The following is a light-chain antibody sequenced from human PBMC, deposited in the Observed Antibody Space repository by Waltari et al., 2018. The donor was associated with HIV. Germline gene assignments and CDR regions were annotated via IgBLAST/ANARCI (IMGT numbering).Light chain of an antibody. CDR2: GNN. CDR3: QSYDSSLSGDVI. Sequence: QSVLTQPPSVSGAPGQRVTISCPGSSSNIGAGYDVRWYQQLPGTAPKLLIYGNNNRPSGVPDRFSGSKSGTSASLAITGLRAADEADYYCQSYDSSLSGDVIFGGGTTLTVL. J-gene: IGLJ2*01. CDR1: SSNIGAGYD. V-gene: IGLV1-40*01.